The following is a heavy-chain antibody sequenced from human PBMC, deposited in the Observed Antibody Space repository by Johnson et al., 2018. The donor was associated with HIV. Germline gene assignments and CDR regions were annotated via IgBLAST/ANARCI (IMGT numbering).Heavy chain of an antibody. J-gene: IGHJ3*02. D-gene: IGHD1-26*01. CDR3: AKAWELLGRRAALDI. CDR1: GFPFDDFA. V-gene: IGHV3-20*04. Sequence: VQLVESGGGLVPPGRSLRVSCAAPGFPFDDFAMSCVRRVPVKVLEWVWGINWTGGSSGYADYGKGRFTISRDNSKNTLYLQMESLRVEDTAIYYCAKAWELLGRRAALDIWGQRTMVTVSS. CDR2: INWTGGSS.